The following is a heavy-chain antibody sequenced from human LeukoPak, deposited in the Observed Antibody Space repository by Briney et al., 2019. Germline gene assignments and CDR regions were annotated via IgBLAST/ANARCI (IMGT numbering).Heavy chain of an antibody. CDR1: GGSMSSYY. V-gene: IGHV4-59*08. CDR3: ARLSAVAGNWASDY. Sequence: SETLSLTCTVSGGSMSSYYWSWIRQPPGKGLEWIGYIYYSGSTNYNPSLKSRVTISVDTSKNQFSLKLSSVTAADTAVYYCARLSAVAGNWASDYWGQGTLVTVSS. D-gene: IGHD6-19*01. CDR2: IYYSGST. J-gene: IGHJ4*02.